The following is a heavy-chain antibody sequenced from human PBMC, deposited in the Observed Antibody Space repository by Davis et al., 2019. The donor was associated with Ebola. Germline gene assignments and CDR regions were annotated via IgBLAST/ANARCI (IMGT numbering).Heavy chain of an antibody. D-gene: IGHD6-13*01. Sequence: ASVKVSCKASGYTFTGYYMHWVRQAPGQGLEWMGWINPNSGGTNYAQKFQGWVTMTRDTSISTAYMELSRLRSDDTAVYYCARSSSSWYYYFDYWGQGTLVTVSS. J-gene: IGHJ4*02. V-gene: IGHV1-2*04. CDR2: INPNSGGT. CDR1: GYTFTGYY. CDR3: ARSSSSWYYYFDY.